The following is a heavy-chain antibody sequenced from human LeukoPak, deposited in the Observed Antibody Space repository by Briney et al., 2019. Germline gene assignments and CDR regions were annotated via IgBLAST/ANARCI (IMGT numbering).Heavy chain of an antibody. D-gene: IGHD3-22*01. J-gene: IGHJ1*01. CDR2: TYYRPEWYN. V-gene: IGHV6-1*01. CDR3: AQADGTGYFYFQH. CDR1: GDSVSSNSAA. Sequence: SQTLSLTCAISGDSVSSNSAAWNWIRQSPSRGLEWLGRTYYRPEWYNDYAVSVKSRININPDTSKDQFSLQLNSVTPEDTAVYYCAQADGTGYFYFQHWGQGTLVSVSS.